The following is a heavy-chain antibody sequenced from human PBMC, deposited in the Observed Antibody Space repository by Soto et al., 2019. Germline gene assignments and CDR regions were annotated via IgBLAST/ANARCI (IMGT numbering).Heavy chain of an antibody. CDR3: ARKGASPSIAAAVNWFDP. CDR1: GYSFTSYW. D-gene: IGHD6-13*01. CDR2: IYPGDSDT. V-gene: IGHV5-51*01. Sequence: HGESLKISCKGSGYSFTSYWIGWVRQMPGKGLEWMGIIYPGDSDTRYSPSFQGQVTISADKSISTAYLQWSSLKASDTAMYYCARKGASPSIAAAVNWFDPWGQGTLVTVSS. J-gene: IGHJ5*02.